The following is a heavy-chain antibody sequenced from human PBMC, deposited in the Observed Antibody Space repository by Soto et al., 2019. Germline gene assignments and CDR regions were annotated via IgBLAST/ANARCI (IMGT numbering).Heavy chain of an antibody. V-gene: IGHV1-18*03. CDR2: ISTNTGYT. CDR1: GYTFPTSG. J-gene: IGHJ5*02. D-gene: IGHD1-26*01. CDR3: ARGPARGANWFDP. Sequence: ASVKVSCKTSGYTFPTSGITWVRQAPGQGLEWMGWISTNTGYTYYAQKLQGRVTMTTDTSTSTVYMELGSLRSDDMAVYYCARGPARGANWFDPWGQGTLVTVSS.